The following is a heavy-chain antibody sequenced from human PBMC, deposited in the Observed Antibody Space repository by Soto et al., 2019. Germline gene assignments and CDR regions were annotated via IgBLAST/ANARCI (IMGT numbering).Heavy chain of an antibody. CDR2: MHDSGTT. CDR3: ARGGLYDLWSGLFD. CDR1: GASVTSGDYY. D-gene: IGHD3-3*01. V-gene: IGHV4-30-4*02. J-gene: IGHJ4*02. Sequence: PWDTLSLTCSVSGASVTSGDYYWNWIRQTPGTGLEWLGYMHDSGTTSYNPSLKSRVTISRDTSKNQFSLKLTSVSAADTAVYFCARGGLYDLWSGLFDWGQGIRVTVSS.